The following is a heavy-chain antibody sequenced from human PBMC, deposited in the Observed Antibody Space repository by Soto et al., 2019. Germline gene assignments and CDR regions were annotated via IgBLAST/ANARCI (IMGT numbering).Heavy chain of an antibody. CDR2: INHDSGTI. CDR3: VRDRGYTGYDFAY. J-gene: IGHJ4*02. CDR1: GFTFSRYA. V-gene: IGHV3-48*01. D-gene: IGHD5-12*01. Sequence: EVQLVESGGGLVQPGGSLRLSCAASGFTFSRYAMNWVRQAPGKGLEWVSYINHDSGTIYYADSVKGRFTIYRENANNLLSLQMNSLRAEDTAVYYCVRDRGYTGYDFAYWGQGTLVTVSS.